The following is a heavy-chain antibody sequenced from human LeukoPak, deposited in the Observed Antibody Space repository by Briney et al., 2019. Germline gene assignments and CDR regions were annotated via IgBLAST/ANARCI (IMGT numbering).Heavy chain of an antibody. Sequence: SETLSLTCAVYGGSFSGYYWSWIRQPPGKGLEWIGEINHSGSTNYNASLKSRVTISADTSKNQFSLRRSSVAAADTAGYYCASCFYNSSGFYAAFYIWVVGALVTVSS. D-gene: IGHD3-22*01. CDR2: INHSGST. J-gene: IGHJ3*02. V-gene: IGHV4-34*01. CDR1: GGSFSGYY. CDR3: ASCFYNSSGFYAAFYI.